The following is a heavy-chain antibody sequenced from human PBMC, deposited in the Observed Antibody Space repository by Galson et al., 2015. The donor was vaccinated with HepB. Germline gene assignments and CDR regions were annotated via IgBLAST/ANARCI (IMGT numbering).Heavy chain of an antibody. Sequence: SVKVSCKASGYTFINYDIHWVRQAPGQGLEWMGWISAYNGNTNYAQKLQGRVTMTTDTSTSTAYMELRSLRSDDTAVYYCAVEMYYYDSSGDFWGQGTLVTVSS. J-gene: IGHJ4*02. V-gene: IGHV1-18*01. D-gene: IGHD3-22*01. CDR2: ISAYNGNT. CDR3: AVEMYYYDSSGDF. CDR1: GYTFINYD.